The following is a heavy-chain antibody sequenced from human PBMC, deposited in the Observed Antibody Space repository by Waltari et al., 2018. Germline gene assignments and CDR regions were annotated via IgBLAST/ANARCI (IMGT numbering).Heavy chain of an antibody. CDR3: ARDPVVPKADNWFDP. CDR1: GFTFSSYW. V-gene: IGHV3-74*01. J-gene: IGHJ5*02. D-gene: IGHD2-2*01. Sequence: QVVESGGGLVQPGGSLSLPCAASGFTFSSYWMHWVRQAPGKGLVWVSRISTDGSSTNYADSVKGRFTISRDNAKNTLYLQMNSLRAEDTAVYYCARDPVVPKADNWFDPWGQGTLVTVSS. CDR2: ISTDGSST.